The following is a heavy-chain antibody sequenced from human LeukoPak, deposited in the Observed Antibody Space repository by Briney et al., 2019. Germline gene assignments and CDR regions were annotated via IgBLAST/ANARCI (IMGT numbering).Heavy chain of an antibody. CDR2: IYYTENT. Sequence: SETLSLTCIVSGGSISSSSYYWGWIRQPPGKGLEWIGSIYYTENTYYNPSLKSRVTISIDTSKNQFSLQLSSVTAADTAVYFCARGEGNGYASFDYWGQGTLVTVSS. CDR1: GGSISSSSYY. CDR3: ARGEGNGYASFDY. V-gene: IGHV4-39*07. J-gene: IGHJ4*02. D-gene: IGHD5-12*01.